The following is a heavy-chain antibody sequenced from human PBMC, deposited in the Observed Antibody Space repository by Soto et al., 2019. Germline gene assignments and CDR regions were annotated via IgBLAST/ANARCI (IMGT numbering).Heavy chain of an antibody. CDR1: GGSFSGYY. D-gene: IGHD3-3*01. V-gene: IGHV4-34*01. CDR2: INHSGST. Sequence: SETLSLTCAVYGGSFSGYYWSWIRQPPGKGLEWIGEINHSGSTNYNPSLKSRVTISVDTSKNQFSLKLSSVTAADAAVYYCARRFLEWLLYGPYDYWGQGTLVTVSS. CDR3: ARRFLEWLLYGPYDY. J-gene: IGHJ4*02.